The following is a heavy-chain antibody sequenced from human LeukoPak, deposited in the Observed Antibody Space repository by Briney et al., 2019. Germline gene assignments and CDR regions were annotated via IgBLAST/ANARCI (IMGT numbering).Heavy chain of an antibody. V-gene: IGHV3-21*01. Sequence: GGSLRLSCAASGLTFSSYNMNWVRQAPGKGLEWVSFISSSSNYIYYTDSVKGRFTISRDNAKNSLYLQMNSLRAEDTAVYYCARRRWLQFGEDYWGQGTLVTVSS. CDR2: ISSSSNYI. D-gene: IGHD5-24*01. CDR3: ARRRWLQFGEDY. J-gene: IGHJ4*02. CDR1: GLTFSSYN.